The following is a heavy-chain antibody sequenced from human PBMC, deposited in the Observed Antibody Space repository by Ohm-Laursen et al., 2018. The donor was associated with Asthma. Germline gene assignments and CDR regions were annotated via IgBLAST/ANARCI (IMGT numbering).Heavy chain of an antibody. V-gene: IGHV1-69*13. J-gene: IGHJ3*01. D-gene: IGHD1-26*01. CDR3: ARGSRSGRRDDAFDF. Sequence: GASVKVSCKASGGTFSSYAISWVRQAPGQGLEWMGGIIPIFGTANYAQKFQGRVTITADESTSTAYMELSRLRSDDTAVYYCARGSRSGRRDDAFDFWGQGTMVTVSS. CDR1: GGTFSSYA. CDR2: IIPIFGTA.